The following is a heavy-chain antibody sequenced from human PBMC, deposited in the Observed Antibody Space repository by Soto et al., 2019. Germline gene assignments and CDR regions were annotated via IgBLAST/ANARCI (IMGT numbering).Heavy chain of an antibody. D-gene: IGHD1-7*01. CDR2: IIPIFGTA. CDR3: ARDNWNYGPHYYYYGMDV. J-gene: IGHJ6*02. Sequence: VKVSCKASGGTFSSYAISWVRQAPGQGLEWMGGIIPIFGTANYAQKFQGRVTITADESTSTAYMELSSLRSEDTAVYYCARDNWNYGPHYYYYGMDVWGQGTTVTSP. CDR1: GGTFSSYA. V-gene: IGHV1-69*01.